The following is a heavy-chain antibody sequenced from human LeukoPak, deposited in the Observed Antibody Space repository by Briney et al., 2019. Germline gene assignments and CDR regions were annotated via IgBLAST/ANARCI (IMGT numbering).Heavy chain of an antibody. CDR1: GFTLKIYP. V-gene: IGHV3-30*04. CDR3: AREVGQTPVDAFDI. CDR2: ISHDGSDK. Sequence: PGGSLRLFREASGFTLKIYPMHWVGQAPGKGLEWLSVISHDGSDKNNADSVKGRFIISRDNSKNTVYLQLNSLRPEDTAMYYCAREVGQTPVDAFDIWGLGTMVIVSS. D-gene: IGHD2-15*01. J-gene: IGHJ3*02.